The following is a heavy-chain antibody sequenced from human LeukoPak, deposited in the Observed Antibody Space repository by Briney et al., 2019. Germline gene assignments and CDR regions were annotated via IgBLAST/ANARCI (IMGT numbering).Heavy chain of an antibody. CDR3: ARASTRHYSGSGRARIFRY. Sequence: SETLSLTCAVYGGSFSGYYWSWIRQPPGKGLEWIGEINHSGSTNYNPSLKSRVTISVDTSKNQFSLKLSSVTAADTAVYYCARASTRHYSGSGRARIFRYWVQGTLVKVSS. J-gene: IGHJ4*02. CDR2: INHSGST. CDR1: GGSFSGYY. V-gene: IGHV4-34*01. D-gene: IGHD3-10*01.